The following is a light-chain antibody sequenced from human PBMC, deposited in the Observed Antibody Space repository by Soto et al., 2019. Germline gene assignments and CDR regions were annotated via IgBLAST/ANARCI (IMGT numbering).Light chain of an antibody. Sequence: DIQVTQSPPTLSASVGDRVTITCRASQTISTWMAWYQQKPGKAPKLLIYDASTLESGVPARFSGSGSGTEFTLTINSLQSDDFATYYCQQYETYSPTFGQGTKVDI. J-gene: IGKJ1*01. V-gene: IGKV1-5*01. CDR3: QQYETYSPT. CDR1: QTISTW. CDR2: DAS.